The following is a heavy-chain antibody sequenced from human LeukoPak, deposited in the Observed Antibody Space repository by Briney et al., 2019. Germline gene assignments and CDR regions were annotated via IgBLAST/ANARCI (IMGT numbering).Heavy chain of an antibody. CDR1: GFAFSSYS. CDR3: ARGSSRRGYFDY. CDR2: INQDGTEK. D-gene: IGHD6-6*01. Sequence: GGSLRLSCAASGFAFSSYSMNWVRQAPGKGLEWVANINQDGTEKYYVDSVKGRFTISRDNAKNSLYLQMNSLRADDTAVYYCARGSSRRGYFDYWGQGTLVTVSS. J-gene: IGHJ4*02. V-gene: IGHV3-7*03.